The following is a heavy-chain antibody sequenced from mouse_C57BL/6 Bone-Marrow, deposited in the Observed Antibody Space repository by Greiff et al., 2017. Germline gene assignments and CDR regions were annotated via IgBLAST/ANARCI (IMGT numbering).Heavy chain of an antibody. J-gene: IGHJ3*01. CDR3: TTREGFAD. CDR1: GFNIKDDY. V-gene: IGHV14-4*01. CDR2: IDPENGDT. Sequence: VQLQQSGAELVRPGASVKLSCTASGFNIKDDYMHWVKQRPEQGLEWIGWIDPENGDTEYASKFQGKATITADTSSNTAYLQLSSLTSEDTAVYYCTTREGFADWGQGTLVTVAA.